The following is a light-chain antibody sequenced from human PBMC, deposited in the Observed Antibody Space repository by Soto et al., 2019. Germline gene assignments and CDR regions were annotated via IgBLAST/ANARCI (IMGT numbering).Light chain of an antibody. J-gene: IGKJ2*01. V-gene: IGKV3-15*01. CDR2: GAS. Sequence: EIVMTQSPATLSLSPGERATLSCRASQSVSDNLAWYQQKPGQAPRLLIYGASTRATGIPVRFSGSGSGTDFTLTISSLQSEDFALYYCQESNNWPYTFGLGTKVEIK. CDR3: QESNNWPYT. CDR1: QSVSDN.